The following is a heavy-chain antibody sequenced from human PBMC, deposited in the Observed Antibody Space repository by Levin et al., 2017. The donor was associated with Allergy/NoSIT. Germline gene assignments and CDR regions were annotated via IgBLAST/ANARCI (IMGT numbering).Heavy chain of an antibody. V-gene: IGHV4-34*01. J-gene: IGHJ4*02. CDR3: ASYLYGRLDY. Sequence: GSLRLSCAVYGGSLSGYYWSWIRQPPGKGLEWIGEINHSGSTTYNPSLKSRVTISVDTSKNQFSLRLSSVTAADTAVYYGASYLYGRLDYWGRGTLVTVSS. D-gene: IGHD4-17*01. CDR2: INHSGST. CDR1: GGSLSGYY.